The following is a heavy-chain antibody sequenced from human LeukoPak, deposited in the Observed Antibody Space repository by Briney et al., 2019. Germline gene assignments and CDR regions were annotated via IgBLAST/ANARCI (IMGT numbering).Heavy chain of an antibody. CDR3: ARGLKSLYYDSSGYYYGGYFDY. CDR2: ISYSGNT. J-gene: IGHJ4*02. D-gene: IGHD3-22*01. V-gene: IGHV4-59*12. CDR1: GGSISSYY. Sequence: SETLSLTCTVSGGSISSYYWSWIRQPPGKGLEWIGYISYSGNTNYNPSLKSRVTISVDTSKNQFSLKLSSVTAADTAVYYCARGLKSLYYDSSGYYYGGYFDYWGQGTLVTVSS.